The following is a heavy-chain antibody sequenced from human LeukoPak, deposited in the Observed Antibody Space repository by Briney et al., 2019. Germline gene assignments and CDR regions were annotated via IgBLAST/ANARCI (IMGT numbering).Heavy chain of an antibody. Sequence: SLKISCKGSGYSFTSYWIGWVRQMPGKGLEWMGIIYPGDSDTRYSPSFQGQVTISADKSISTAYLQWSSLKASDTAMYYCAGRIDPPRWRFDPWGQGTVVTVSS. CDR2: IYPGDSDT. D-gene: IGHD2-15*01. CDR3: AGRIDPPRWRFDP. V-gene: IGHV5-51*01. J-gene: IGHJ5*02. CDR1: GYSFTSYW.